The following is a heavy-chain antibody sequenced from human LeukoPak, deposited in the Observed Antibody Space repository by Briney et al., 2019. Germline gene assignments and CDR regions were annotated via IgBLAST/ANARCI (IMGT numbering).Heavy chain of an antibody. CDR2: ISAYNGNT. D-gene: IGHD2-2*01. CDR1: GYTFTSYG. CDR3: ARGPLIVVVPQRGANWFDP. J-gene: IGHJ5*02. Sequence: GASVKVSCKASGYTFTSYGISWVRQAPGQGLEWMGWISAYNGNTNYAQKLQGRVTMTTDTSTSTAYMELRSLRSDDTAVYYCARGPLIVVVPQRGANWFDPWGQGTLVTVSS. V-gene: IGHV1-18*01.